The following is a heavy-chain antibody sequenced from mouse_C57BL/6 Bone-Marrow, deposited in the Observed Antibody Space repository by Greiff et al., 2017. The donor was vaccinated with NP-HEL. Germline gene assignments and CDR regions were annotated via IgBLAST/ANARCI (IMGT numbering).Heavy chain of an antibody. CDR2: ISDGGSYT. CDR1: GFTFSSYA. J-gene: IGHJ3*01. CDR3: AREDDGYLAY. V-gene: IGHV5-4*01. Sequence: DVHLVESGGGLVKPGGSLKLSCAASGFTFSSYAMSWVRQTPEKRLEWVATISDGGSYTYYPDNVKGRFTISRDNAKNNLYLQMSHLKSEDTAMYYCAREDDGYLAYWGQGTLVTVSA. D-gene: IGHD2-3*01.